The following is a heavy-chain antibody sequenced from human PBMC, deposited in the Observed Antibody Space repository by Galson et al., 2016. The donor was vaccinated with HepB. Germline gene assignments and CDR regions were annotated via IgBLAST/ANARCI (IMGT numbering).Heavy chain of an antibody. CDR1: GYSFTSYW. CDR2: IYPGDSDT. J-gene: IGHJ5*02. D-gene: IGHD3-3*01. Sequence: QSGAEVKKPGESLKISCKGSGYSFTSYWIGRVRQMPGKGLEWMGIIYPGDSDTRYSPSFQGQVTISADKSISTAYLQWSSLKASDTAMYYCARRWYYDFWSGYFTGWFDPWGQGTLVTVSS. V-gene: IGHV5-51*01. CDR3: ARRWYYDFWSGYFTGWFDP.